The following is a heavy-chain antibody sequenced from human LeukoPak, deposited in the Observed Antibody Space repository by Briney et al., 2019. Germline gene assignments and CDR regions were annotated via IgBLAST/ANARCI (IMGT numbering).Heavy chain of an antibody. CDR2: INHGEST. CDR1: GGSFSGYY. J-gene: IGHJ6*02. Sequence: QPSETLSLTCAVSGGSFSGYYWYWIRQPPGKGLEWIGEINHGESTNYNPSLKSRATLSVDTSKNQFSLKLTSVTAADTAVYYCARGRTYYYDTSGYYPSIYYGMDVWGQGTTVIVSS. CDR3: ARGRTYYYDTSGYYPSIYYGMDV. V-gene: IGHV4-34*01. D-gene: IGHD3-22*01.